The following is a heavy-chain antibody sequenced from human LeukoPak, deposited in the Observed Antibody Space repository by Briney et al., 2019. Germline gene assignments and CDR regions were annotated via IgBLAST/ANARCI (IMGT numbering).Heavy chain of an antibody. Sequence: GASVKVSCKASGDTFSSYAISWVRQAPGQGLEWMGGIIPIFGTANYAQKFQGRVTITADESTSTAYMELSSLRSEDTAVYYCARVAAPGTLISFYYYGMDVWGQGTTVTVSS. V-gene: IGHV1-69*01. CDR1: GDTFSSYA. J-gene: IGHJ6*02. D-gene: IGHD1-14*01. CDR3: ARVAAPGTLISFYYYGMDV. CDR2: IIPIFGTA.